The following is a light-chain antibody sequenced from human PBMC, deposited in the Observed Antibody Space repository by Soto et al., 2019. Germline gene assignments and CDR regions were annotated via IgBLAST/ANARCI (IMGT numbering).Light chain of an antibody. CDR1: RNDVGGYNY. CDR3: SSSPRTNTPDV. J-gene: IGLJ1*01. V-gene: IGLV2-14*04. Sequence: GTRNDVGGYNYVSWYQQHPGKAPKLMIYDGSNRPSGVYNRFSGSKSGNTASLTISVLLAQDAAYYYCSSSPRTNTPDVFGTGSQVT. CDR2: DGS.